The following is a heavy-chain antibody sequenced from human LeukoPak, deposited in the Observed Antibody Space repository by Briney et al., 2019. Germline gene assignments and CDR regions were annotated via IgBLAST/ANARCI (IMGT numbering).Heavy chain of an antibody. CDR1: GGSISSSSYY. Sequence: PSETLSLTCTVSGGSISSSSYYWGWIRQPPGKGLEWIGYIYYSGSTNYNPSLKSRVTISVDTSKNQFSLKLSSVTAADTAVYYCARAPSQYCSGGSCYSYYYYMDVWGKGTTVTISS. CDR3: ARAPSQYCSGGSCYSYYYYMDV. CDR2: IYYSGST. J-gene: IGHJ6*03. V-gene: IGHV4-61*05. D-gene: IGHD2-15*01.